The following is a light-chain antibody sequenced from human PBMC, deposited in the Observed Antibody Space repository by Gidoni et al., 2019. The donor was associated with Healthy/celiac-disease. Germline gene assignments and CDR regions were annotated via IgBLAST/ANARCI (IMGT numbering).Light chain of an antibody. V-gene: IGLV1-44*01. Sequence: QSVLTQPPSASGTPGQRVTISCSGRSSNIGSNTVNWYQQLPGTAPNLLIYSNNQRPAGVPARFSVSKSGTSASLAISGLQSEDEADYYCAAWDDSLNGVVFGGGTKLTVL. CDR3: AAWDDSLNGVV. CDR1: SSNIGSNT. J-gene: IGLJ2*01. CDR2: SNN.